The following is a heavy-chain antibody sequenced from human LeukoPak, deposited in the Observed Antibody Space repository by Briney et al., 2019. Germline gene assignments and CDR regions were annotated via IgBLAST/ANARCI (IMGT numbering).Heavy chain of an antibody. CDR2: IYRGDTT. J-gene: IGHJ4*02. CDR3: ARGPSRYYFDY. D-gene: IGHD2-2*01. Sequence: GGSLRLSCAASGFTVIRNFMIWVRQAPGKGLEWVSLIYRGDTTYYADSVKGRFTVSEDNSKNTLYLQMNSLRVEDTAVYFCARGPSRYYFDYWGQGTLVTVSS. V-gene: IGHV3-53*01. CDR1: GFTVIRNF.